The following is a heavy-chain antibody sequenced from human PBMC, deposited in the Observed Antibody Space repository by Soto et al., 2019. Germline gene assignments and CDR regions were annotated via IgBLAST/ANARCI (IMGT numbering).Heavy chain of an antibody. V-gene: IGHV3-21*01. CDR1: GFTFSSYS. Sequence: PWGSLRLSFAASGFTFSSYSMNWVRQTPGKGLEWVSSISGSSSNMYYADSVKGRITISRDNAKNSLYLQMNSLRAEDTAVYYCAKDPNYDFWSGYSESGWFDXWGQGTLVTGSX. CDR2: ISGSSSNM. J-gene: IGHJ5*02. D-gene: IGHD3-3*01. CDR3: AKDPNYDFWSGYSESGWFDX.